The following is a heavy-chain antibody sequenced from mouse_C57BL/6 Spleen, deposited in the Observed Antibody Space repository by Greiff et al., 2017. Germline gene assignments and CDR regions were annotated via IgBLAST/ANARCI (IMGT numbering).Heavy chain of an antibody. CDR1: GYTFTDYY. Sequence: VQLQQSGPELVKPGASVKISCKASGYTFTDYYMNWVKQSHGKSLEWIGDINPNNGGTSYNQKFKGKAILTIDKSSSTAYMELRSLTSEDSAVYYCARWGITTVVFDYWGQGTTLTVSS. CDR2: INPNNGGT. V-gene: IGHV1-26*01. D-gene: IGHD1-1*01. J-gene: IGHJ2*01. CDR3: ARWGITTVVFDY.